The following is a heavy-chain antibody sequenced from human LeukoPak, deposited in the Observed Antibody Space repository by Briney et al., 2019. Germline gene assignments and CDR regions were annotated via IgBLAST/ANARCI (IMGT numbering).Heavy chain of an antibody. J-gene: IGHJ6*02. CDR2: IYYSGST. V-gene: IGHV4-39*01. D-gene: IGHD1-14*01. CDR3: ASHLPEQQLYYYYYGMDV. CDR1: GRSISSSSYH. Sequence: PSETLSLTCTVSGRSISSSSYHWRWIRQPPGKGLEWIGSIYYSGSTYYNPSLKSRVTISVDTSKNQFSLKLSSVTAADTAVYYYASHLPEQQLYYYYYGMDVWGQGTTVTVSS.